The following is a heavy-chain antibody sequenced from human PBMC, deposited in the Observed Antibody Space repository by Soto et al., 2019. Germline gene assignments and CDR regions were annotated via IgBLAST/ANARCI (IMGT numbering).Heavy chain of an antibody. J-gene: IGHJ5*02. CDR2: ISSNSAYI. Sequence: GGSLRLSCAASGFTFRSFTMNWVRQAPGKGLEWVSTISSNSAYIYYTDALRGRFTISRDNAKNSLHLQVNSLRAEDTAVYYCTRDASRDSSARGWFDPWGPGTLVTSPQ. D-gene: IGHD6-13*01. CDR3: TRDASRDSSARGWFDP. CDR1: GFTFRSFT. V-gene: IGHV3-21*01.